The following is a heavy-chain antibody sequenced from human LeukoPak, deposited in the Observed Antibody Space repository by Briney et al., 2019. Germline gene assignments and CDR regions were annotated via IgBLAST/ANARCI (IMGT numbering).Heavy chain of an antibody. V-gene: IGHV3-7*03. J-gene: IGHJ4*02. CDR2: ISQDGDRK. Sequence: PGGSLRLSCAASKLTFSHYWMSWVRQAPGKGLRWVASISQDGDRKEYVDSVKGRFSISRHSATNSLYLQMNSLRAEDTAVDYCASVVFGGGWCPGYWGQGTLVTVSS. CDR1: KLTFSHYW. D-gene: IGHD2-15*01. CDR3: ASVVFGGGWCPGY.